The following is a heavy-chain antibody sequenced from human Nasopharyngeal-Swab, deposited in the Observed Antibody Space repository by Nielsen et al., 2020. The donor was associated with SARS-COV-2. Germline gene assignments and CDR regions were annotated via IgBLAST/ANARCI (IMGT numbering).Heavy chain of an antibody. J-gene: IGHJ4*02. CDR1: GFTFSSYG. CDR3: AKDKQMATIAFDY. V-gene: IGHV3-33*06. D-gene: IGHD5-24*01. Sequence: GGSLRLSCAASGFTFSSYGMHWVRQAPGKGLEWVAVIWYDGSNKYYADSVKGRFTISRDNSKNTLYLQMNSLRAEDTAVYYCAKDKQMATIAFDYWGQGTLVTVSS. CDR2: IWYDGSNK.